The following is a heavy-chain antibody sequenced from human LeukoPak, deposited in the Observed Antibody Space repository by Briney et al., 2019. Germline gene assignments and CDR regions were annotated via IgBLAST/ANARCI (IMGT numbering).Heavy chain of an antibody. CDR2: INPNSGGT. D-gene: IGHD3-3*01. J-gene: IGHJ5*02. V-gene: IGHV1-2*02. CDR3: ARARGSHYDFWSGYYQQGWFDP. Sequence: ASVKVSCKASEYTFTGYYMHWVRQAPGQGLEWMGWINPNSGGTNYAQKFQGRVTMTRNTSISTAYMELSSLRSVDTAVYYCARARGSHYDFWSGYYQQGWFDPWGQGTLVTVSS. CDR1: EYTFTGYY.